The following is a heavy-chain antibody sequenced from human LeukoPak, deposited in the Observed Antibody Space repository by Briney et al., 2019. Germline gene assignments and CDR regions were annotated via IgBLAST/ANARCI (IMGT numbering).Heavy chain of an antibody. D-gene: IGHD6-13*01. J-gene: IGHJ4*02. CDR1: GYIFTTYG. V-gene: IGHV1-18*01. CDR2: ISASTGHT. CDR3: ARDGYSSSWPYYFDY. Sequence: ASVKVSCKASGYIFTTYGICWVRQAPGQGLEWMGWISASTGHTKYAQNLQGRVTMTTDTSTSTAYMELRSLRSDDTAVYYCARDGYSSSWPYYFDYWGQGTLVTVSS.